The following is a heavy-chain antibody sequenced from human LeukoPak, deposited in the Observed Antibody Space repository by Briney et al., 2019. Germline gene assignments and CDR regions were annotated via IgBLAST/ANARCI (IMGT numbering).Heavy chain of an antibody. J-gene: IGHJ4*02. CDR1: GFTFSSYG. CDR2: IASDGSST. Sequence: GSLRLSCAASGFTFSSYGMHWVRQAPGKGQVWVSRIASDGSSTTYADSVKGRFSISRDNAKNTLYLQMNSLRVEDTAVYYCARGRPHGNDYWGQGTLVTVSS. CDR3: ARGRPHGNDY. D-gene: IGHD4-23*01. V-gene: IGHV3-74*01.